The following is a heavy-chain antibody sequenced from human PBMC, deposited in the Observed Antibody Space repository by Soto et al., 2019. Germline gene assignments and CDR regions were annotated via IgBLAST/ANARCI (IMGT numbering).Heavy chain of an antibody. V-gene: IGHV3-23*01. Sequence: GGSLRLSCAASGFTFSDYAMSWVRQAPGKGLEWVSIISGSGSSTYYADSAKGRFTISRDNSKNTLYLQMNSLRAEDTAVYYCARGMRYSSGWYYFDYWGQGTLVTVSS. J-gene: IGHJ4*02. D-gene: IGHD6-19*01. CDR2: ISGSGSST. CDR3: ARGMRYSSGWYYFDY. CDR1: GFTFSDYA.